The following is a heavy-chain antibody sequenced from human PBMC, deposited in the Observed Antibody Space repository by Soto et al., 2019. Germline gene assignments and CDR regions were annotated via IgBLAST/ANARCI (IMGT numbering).Heavy chain of an antibody. V-gene: IGHV1-8*01. D-gene: IGHD3-16*01. CDR1: GYTFTSYD. CDR2: MNPNSGNT. CDR3: ARDSTPVGDQNWFDP. Sequence: ASVKVSCKASGYTFTSYDINWVRQATGQGLEWMGWMNPNSGNTGYAQKFQGRVTMTRNTSISTAYMELRSLRSDDTAVYYCARDSTPVGDQNWFDPWGQGTLVTVSS. J-gene: IGHJ5*02.